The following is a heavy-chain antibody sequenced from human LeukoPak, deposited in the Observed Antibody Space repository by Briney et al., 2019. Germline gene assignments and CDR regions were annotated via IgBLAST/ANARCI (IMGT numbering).Heavy chain of an antibody. Sequence: GGSLRLSCAASGFTFSSYWMSWVRQAPGKGLEWVANIKQDGSEKYYVDSVKGRFTISRDNAKNSVYLQMNSLRAEDTAVYYCASDPYDFWSGYYHSGGIDYWGQGTLVTVSS. CDR1: GFTFSSYW. D-gene: IGHD3-3*01. CDR3: ASDPYDFWSGYYHSGGIDY. J-gene: IGHJ4*02. V-gene: IGHV3-7*01. CDR2: IKQDGSEK.